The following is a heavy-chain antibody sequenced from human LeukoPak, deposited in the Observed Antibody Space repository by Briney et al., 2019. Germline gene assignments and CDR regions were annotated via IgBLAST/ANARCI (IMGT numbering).Heavy chain of an antibody. CDR2: IDHSGST. CDR1: GGPFSGYY. D-gene: IGHD4-17*01. V-gene: IGHV4-34*01. CDR3: ARTTVTVSHFDY. Sequence: SETLSLTCVVHGGPFSGYYWSWIRQPPGKGLEWIGEIDHSGSTNYNPSLKSRVIISLDTSKNQFSLKLSSVTAADTAVYYCARTTVTVSHFDYWGQGTLVTVSS. J-gene: IGHJ4*02.